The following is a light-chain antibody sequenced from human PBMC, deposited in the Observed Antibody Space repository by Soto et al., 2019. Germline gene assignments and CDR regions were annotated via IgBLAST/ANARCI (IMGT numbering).Light chain of an antibody. V-gene: IGKV1-12*01. Sequence: DIQMTQSPSSGSASXXDRAXITCLASPDINKWLAWYQQKPGLAPNXXIYTASRLHGGGPSRFSGSASGTDFTLTISSLQPEDVATYYCQQGKSFPLTFGGGTKV. CDR2: TAS. CDR3: QQGKSFPLT. CDR1: PDINKW. J-gene: IGKJ4*01.